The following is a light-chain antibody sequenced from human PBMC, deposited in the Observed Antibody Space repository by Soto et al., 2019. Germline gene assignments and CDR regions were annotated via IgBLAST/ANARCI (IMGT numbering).Light chain of an antibody. CDR3: QQSYSTSWWT. V-gene: IGKV3-20*01. CDR2: GAS. J-gene: IGKJ1*01. Sequence: EIVLTQSPGTLSLSPGERATLSCRASQSVSSSYLAWYQQKPGQAPRLLIYGASSRATGIPDRFSGSGSGTDFTLTISSLQPEDFATYYCQQSYSTSWWTFGQGTKVEIK. CDR1: QSVSSSY.